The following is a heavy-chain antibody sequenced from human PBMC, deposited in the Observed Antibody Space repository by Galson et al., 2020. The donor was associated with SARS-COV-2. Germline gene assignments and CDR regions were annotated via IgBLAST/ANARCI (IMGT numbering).Heavy chain of an antibody. D-gene: IGHD3-22*01. CDR1: GFTFSNYR. CDR3: ARREEDYERRGLEH. V-gene: IGHV3-33*01. CDR2: IFYDGNNK. J-gene: IGHJ4*02. Sequence: GESLKISCAASGFTFSNYRMHWVRQAPGKGLEWVAVIFYDGNNKYYGDSVKGRFTISRDNSKNTVYLQMNSLTAEDTAVYYCARREEDYERRGLEHWGQGTLVTVSS.